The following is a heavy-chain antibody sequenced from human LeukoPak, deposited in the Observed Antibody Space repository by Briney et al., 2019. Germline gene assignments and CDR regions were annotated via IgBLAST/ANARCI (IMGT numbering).Heavy chain of an antibody. CDR1: GYSFTSYW. V-gene: IGHV5-10-1*01. Sequence: NHGESLKISCKGSGYSFTSYWISWVRQMPGKGLEWMGRIDPSDSYTNYSPSFQGHVTISADKSISTAYLQWSSLKASDTAMYYCASTAVYSSSWYEIDYWGQGTLVTVSS. J-gene: IGHJ4*02. CDR2: IDPSDSYT. CDR3: ASTAVYSSSWYEIDY. D-gene: IGHD6-13*01.